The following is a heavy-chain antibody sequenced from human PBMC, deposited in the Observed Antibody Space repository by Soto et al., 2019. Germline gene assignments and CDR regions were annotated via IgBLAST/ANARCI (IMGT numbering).Heavy chain of an antibody. D-gene: IGHD6-13*01. J-gene: IGHJ6*03. Sequence: EAQLVESGGGLVQPGGSLRLSCAASGFTFIHYEMHWVRQAPGKGLEYVSGISNNGAHTDYAKSVKGRFTISRDNSENTLYLQMGSLRAEDMALYYCARRGYGSRWPNVYMDVWGKGTTVTVSS. CDR3: ARRGYGSRWPNVYMDV. CDR2: ISNNGAHT. CDR1: GFTFIHYE. V-gene: IGHV3-64*01.